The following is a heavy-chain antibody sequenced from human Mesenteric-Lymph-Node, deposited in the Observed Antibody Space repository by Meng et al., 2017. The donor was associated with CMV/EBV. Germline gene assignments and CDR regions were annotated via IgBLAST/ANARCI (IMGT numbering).Heavy chain of an antibody. D-gene: IGHD4-17*01. V-gene: IGHV3-21*01. CDR1: FTFSSDS. Sequence: FTFSSDSMNWVRQAPGKGLEWVSSISSSSSYIYYADSVKGRFTISRDNAKNSLYLQMNSLRAEDTAVYYCARDGGGYGDRYDAFDIWGQGTMVTVSS. J-gene: IGHJ3*02. CDR3: ARDGGGYGDRYDAFDI. CDR2: ISSSSSYI.